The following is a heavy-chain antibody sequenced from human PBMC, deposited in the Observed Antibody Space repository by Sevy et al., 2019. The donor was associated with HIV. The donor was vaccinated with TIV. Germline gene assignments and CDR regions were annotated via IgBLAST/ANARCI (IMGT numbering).Heavy chain of an antibody. CDR3: ARDGCSSTSCYSPDYYYYSMDV. CDR1: GGTFSRYA. V-gene: IGHV1-69*13. J-gene: IGHJ6*02. Sequence: ASVKVSCKASGGTFSRYAISWVRQAPGQGLEWMGGIIPIFGTANYAQKFQGRVTITADESTSTAYMELSSLRSEDTAVYYCARDGCSSTSCYSPDYYYYSMDVWGQGTTVTVPS. D-gene: IGHD2-2*01. CDR2: IIPIFGTA.